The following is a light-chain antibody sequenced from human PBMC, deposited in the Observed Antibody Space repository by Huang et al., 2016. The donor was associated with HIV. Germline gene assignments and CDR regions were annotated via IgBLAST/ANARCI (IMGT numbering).Light chain of an antibody. CDR3: QQSYSALGLT. V-gene: IGKV1-39*01. CDR1: QSIGTY. CDR2: VAS. Sequence: DIQLTQSPSSLSASVGDRVTIACRASQSIGTYLNWYQQQPGKAPRLLIHVASSLQSGVPSRFRGSGSGTDVTLTISSLQPEDFATYYCQQSYSALGLTFGGGTKVEIK. J-gene: IGKJ4*01.